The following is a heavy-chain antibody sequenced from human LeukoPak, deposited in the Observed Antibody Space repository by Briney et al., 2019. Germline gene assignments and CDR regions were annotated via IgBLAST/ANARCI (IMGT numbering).Heavy chain of an antibody. CDR3: ARTAYDILTAQPDAFDI. CDR2: INWNGGST. Sequence: GGSLRLSCAASGFTFDDYGMSWVRQAPGKGLEWVSGINWNGGSTVYADSVKGRFTISRDNAKNSLYLQMNSLRAEDTALYYCARTAYDILTAQPDAFDIWGQGTMVTVSS. J-gene: IGHJ3*02. V-gene: IGHV3-20*04. CDR1: GFTFDDYG. D-gene: IGHD3-9*01.